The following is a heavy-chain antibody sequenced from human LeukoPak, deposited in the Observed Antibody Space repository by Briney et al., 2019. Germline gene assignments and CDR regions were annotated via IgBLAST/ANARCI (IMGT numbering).Heavy chain of an antibody. D-gene: IGHD3-9*01. CDR2: IYHSGST. Sequence: PSETLSLTCTVSGYSISSGYYWGWIRQPPGKGLEWIGSIYHSGSTYYNPSLKSRVTISVDTSKNQFSLKLSSVTAADTAVYYCARDARRYFDWSLDYWGQGTLVTVSS. V-gene: IGHV4-38-2*02. CDR3: ARDARRYFDWSLDY. J-gene: IGHJ4*02. CDR1: GYSISSGYY.